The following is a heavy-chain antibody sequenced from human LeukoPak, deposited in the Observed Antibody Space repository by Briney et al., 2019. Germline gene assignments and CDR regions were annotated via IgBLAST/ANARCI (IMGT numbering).Heavy chain of an antibody. J-gene: IGHJ6*02. Sequence: PGGSLRLSCAASGFTFSRFARGWVRQPPGKGREWVSGISGGGTSTYYGDSVKGRLSISRDNSKNTLYLQLNSLRAEDTAMYYCAKDLVVALMIGHYYFYGMDVWGQGTTVTVSS. CDR2: ISGGGTST. CDR1: GFTFSRFA. D-gene: IGHD3-3*02. V-gene: IGHV3-23*01. CDR3: AKDLVVALMIGHYYFYGMDV.